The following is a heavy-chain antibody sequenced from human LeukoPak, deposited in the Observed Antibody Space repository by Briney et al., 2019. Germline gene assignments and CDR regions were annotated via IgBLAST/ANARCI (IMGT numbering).Heavy chain of an antibody. V-gene: IGHV1-69*13. J-gene: IGHJ4*02. CDR2: IIPILGTA. CDR1: GGTFSNYV. D-gene: IGHD2-21*01. Sequence: SVKVSCKASGGTFSNYVISWVRQAPGQGLEWMGGIIPILGTANYAQKFQDRVTITADESTSTAYMELSSLRSEDTAVYYCSRDLGRGLFDFDYWGQGTLVTVSS. CDR3: SRDLGRGLFDFDY.